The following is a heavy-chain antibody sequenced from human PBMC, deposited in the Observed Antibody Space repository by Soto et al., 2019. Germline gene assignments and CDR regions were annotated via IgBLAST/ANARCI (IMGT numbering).Heavy chain of an antibody. D-gene: IGHD2-8*01. Sequence: GLFLRDWTTVSGITFGDVSGRRVPQATGKGLEWVSSISSSSSYIYYADSVKGRFTISRDNAKNSLYLQMNSLRAEDMVVYYCARDNGRRGSDYWGHGSFVTVTS. CDR3: ARDNGRRGSDY. CDR1: GITFGDVS. V-gene: IGHV3-21*01. J-gene: IGHJ4*01. CDR2: ISSSSSYI.